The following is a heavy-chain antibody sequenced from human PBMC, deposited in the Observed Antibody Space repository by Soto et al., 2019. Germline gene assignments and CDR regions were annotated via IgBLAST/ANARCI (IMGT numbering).Heavy chain of an antibody. CDR2: ISAYNGNT. J-gene: IGHJ4*02. CDR1: GYTFTSYG. CDR3: ARQKLGQGMGGGRRGNY. Sequence: QVQLVQSGAEVKKPGASVKVSCKASGYTFTSYGISWVRQAPGQGLEWMGWISAYNGNTNYAQKLHGRVTMNTDTSTSTAYMELRSLRSDDTAVYYCARQKLGQGMGGGRRGNYWGQGTLVTVSS. V-gene: IGHV1-18*01. D-gene: IGHD3-16*01.